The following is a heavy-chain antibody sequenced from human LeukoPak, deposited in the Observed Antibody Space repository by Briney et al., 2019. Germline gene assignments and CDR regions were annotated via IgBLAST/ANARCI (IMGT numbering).Heavy chain of an antibody. CDR1: GYTFTSYG. J-gene: IGHJ5*02. D-gene: IGHD6-19*01. V-gene: IGHV1-18*01. CDR3: ARVAAVAGTLSFDP. CDR2: ISAYNGNT. Sequence: ASVNVSCKASGYTFTSYGISWVRQAPGQGLEWMGWISAYNGNTNYAQKLQGRVTMTTDTSTSTAYMELRSLRSDDTAAYYCARVAAVAGTLSFDPWGQGTLVTVSS.